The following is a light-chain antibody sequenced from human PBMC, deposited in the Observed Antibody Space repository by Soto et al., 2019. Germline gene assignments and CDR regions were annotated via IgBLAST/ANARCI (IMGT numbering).Light chain of an antibody. J-gene: IGKJ2*01. CDR2: DAS. V-gene: IGKV3-11*01. CDR3: QQRSNWPPYT. CDR1: QSVSSY. Sequence: EIVMTQSPATLSLSPGERATLSCRASQSVSSYLAWYQQKPGQAPRLLIYDASNRATSIPARFSGSGSGTDFTLTISSLEAEDFAVYYCQQRSNWPPYTFDQGTKLVIK.